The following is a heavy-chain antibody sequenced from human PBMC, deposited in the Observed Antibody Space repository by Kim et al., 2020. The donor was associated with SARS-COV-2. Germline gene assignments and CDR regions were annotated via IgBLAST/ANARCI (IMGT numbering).Heavy chain of an antibody. J-gene: IGHJ4*02. CDR3: ARGVGSSSQKWDY. Sequence: SETLSLTCTVSGGSISSYYWSWIRQPPGKGLEWIGYIYYSGSTNYNPSLKSRVTISVDTSKNQFSLKLSSVTAADTAVYYCARGVGSSSQKWDYWGQGTLVTVSS. CDR2: IYYSGST. D-gene: IGHD6-13*01. V-gene: IGHV4-59*01. CDR1: GGSISSYY.